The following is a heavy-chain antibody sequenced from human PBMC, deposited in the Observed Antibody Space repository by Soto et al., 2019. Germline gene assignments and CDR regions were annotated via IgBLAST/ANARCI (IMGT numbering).Heavy chain of an antibody. CDR3: AATTYYDFWSGYSDYYYYYGMDV. D-gene: IGHD3-3*01. CDR1: GGTFSSYA. CDR2: IIPIFGTA. Sequence: RASVKVSCKASGGTFSSYAISWVRQAPGQGLEWMGGIIPIFGTANYAQKFQGRVTITAVKSTSTAYMELSSLRSEDTAVYYCAATTYYDFWSGYSDYYYYYGMDVWGQGTTVTVSS. V-gene: IGHV1-69*06. J-gene: IGHJ6*02.